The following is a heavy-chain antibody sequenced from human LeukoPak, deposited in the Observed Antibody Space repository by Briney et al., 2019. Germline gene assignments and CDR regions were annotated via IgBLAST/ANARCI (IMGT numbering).Heavy chain of an antibody. Sequence: ASVKVSCKASGYTFTGYYMHWVRQAPGQGLEWMGWINPHSGGTNYAQKFQGRVTVTRDTSISTAYMELSRLTSDDTAVYYCARAGAVVDNWFDPWGQGTLVTVSS. CDR2: INPHSGGT. CDR1: GYTFTGYY. J-gene: IGHJ5*02. CDR3: ARAGAVVDNWFDP. V-gene: IGHV1-2*02. D-gene: IGHD2-15*01.